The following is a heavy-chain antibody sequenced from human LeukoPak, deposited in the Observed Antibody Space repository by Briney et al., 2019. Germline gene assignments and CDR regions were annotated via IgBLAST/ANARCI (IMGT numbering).Heavy chain of an antibody. V-gene: IGHV3-48*01. D-gene: IGHD5-18*01. J-gene: IGHJ4*02. CDR1: GFTFNSYN. Sequence: GGSLRLSCAASGFTFNSYNMTWVRQAPGKGLEWISFITSTSRAIYYADSVKGRFTISRDNAKNSLYLQMNSLRAEDTAVYYCASVYSYGFDYWGQGTLVTVSS. CDR3: ASVYSYGFDY. CDR2: ITSTSRAI.